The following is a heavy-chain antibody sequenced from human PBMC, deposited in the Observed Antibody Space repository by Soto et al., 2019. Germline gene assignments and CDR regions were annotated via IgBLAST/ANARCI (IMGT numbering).Heavy chain of an antibody. CDR2: IYYSGST. CDR3: ARWLAAAVDY. Sequence: LSLTCTVSGGSISSYYWSWIRQPPGKGLEWIGYIYYSGSTNYNPSLKSRVTISVDTSKNQFSLKLSSVTAADTAVYYCARWLAAAVDYWGQGTLVTVSS. CDR1: GGSISSYY. D-gene: IGHD6-13*01. V-gene: IGHV4-59*01. J-gene: IGHJ4*02.